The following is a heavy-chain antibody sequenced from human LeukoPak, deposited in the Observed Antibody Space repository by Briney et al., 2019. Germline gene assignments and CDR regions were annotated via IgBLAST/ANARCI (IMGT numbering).Heavy chain of an antibody. J-gene: IGHJ4*02. CDR3: ARGAAVAGLDY. V-gene: IGHV3-7*01. CDR1: QFTFRSYW. D-gene: IGHD6-19*01. CDR2: IKQDGSET. Sequence: GGSLRLSCEASQFTFRSYWMSWVRQAPGKGLEWVASIKQDGSETYYVDSVKGRFTISRDNAKNSLFLQMNSQRVEDSAVYYCARGAAVAGLDYWGQGTQVTVSS.